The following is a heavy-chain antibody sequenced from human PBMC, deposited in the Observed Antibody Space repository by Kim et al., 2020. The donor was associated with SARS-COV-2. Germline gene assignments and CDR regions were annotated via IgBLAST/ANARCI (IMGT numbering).Heavy chain of an antibody. J-gene: IGHJ5*02. CDR3: ARVTYSSSWYWDWFDP. V-gene: IGHV1-46*01. D-gene: IGHD6-13*01. Sequence: ASVKVSCKASGYTFTSYYMHWVRQAPGQGLEWMGIINPSGGSTSYAQKFQGRVTMTRDTSTSTVYMELSSLRSEDTAVYYCARVTYSSSWYWDWFDPWGQGTLVTVSS. CDR2: INPSGGST. CDR1: GYTFTSYY.